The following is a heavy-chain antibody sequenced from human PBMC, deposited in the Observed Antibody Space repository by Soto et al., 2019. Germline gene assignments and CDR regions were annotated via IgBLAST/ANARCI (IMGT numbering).Heavy chain of an antibody. CDR3: AREGGLGDSGYEYNWFDH. Sequence: SETLSLTCAVYGGSFSGYYWSWIRQPPGKGLEWIGEINHSGSTNYNPSLKSRVTISVDTSKNQFSLKLSSVTAADTAVYYCAREGGLGDSGYEYNWFDHWGQGTLVTVSS. CDR2: INHSGST. J-gene: IGHJ5*02. D-gene: IGHD5-12*01. CDR1: GGSFSGYY. V-gene: IGHV4-34*01.